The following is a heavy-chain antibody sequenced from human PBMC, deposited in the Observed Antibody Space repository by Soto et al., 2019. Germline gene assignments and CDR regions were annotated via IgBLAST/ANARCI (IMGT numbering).Heavy chain of an antibody. CDR1: GFTFSDYY. Sequence: VQLVESGGGLVKPGGSLRLSCAASGFTFSDYYMSWIRQAPGKGLEWVSYISSSGDIMYYADSVKGRFTISRDNAKNSVYLQMNSLRAEDTAVYYCARDLGYYDSSGYFDNWGQGTLVTVSS. V-gene: IGHV3-11*01. CDR3: ARDLGYYDSSGYFDN. CDR2: ISSSGDIM. J-gene: IGHJ4*02. D-gene: IGHD3-22*01.